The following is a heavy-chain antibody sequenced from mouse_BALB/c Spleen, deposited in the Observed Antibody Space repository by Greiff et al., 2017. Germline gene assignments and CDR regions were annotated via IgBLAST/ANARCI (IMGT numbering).Heavy chain of an antibody. V-gene: IGHV5-17*02. D-gene: IGHD4-1*01. CDR2: ISSGSSTI. CDR3: ARERTGTRAMDY. J-gene: IGHJ4*01. Sequence: EVHLVESGGGLVQPGGSRKLSCAASGFTFSSFGMHWVRQAPEKGLEWVAYISSGSSTIYYADTVKGRFTISRDNPKNTLFLQMTSLRSEDTAMYYCARERTGTRAMDYWGQGTSVTVSS. CDR1: GFTFSSFG.